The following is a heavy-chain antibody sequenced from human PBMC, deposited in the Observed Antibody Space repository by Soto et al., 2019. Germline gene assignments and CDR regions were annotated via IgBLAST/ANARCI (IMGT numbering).Heavy chain of an antibody. CDR3: AKTRGYSSSWYPDQYYFDY. CDR2: ISGSGGST. D-gene: IGHD6-13*01. J-gene: IGHJ4*02. Sequence: GSLRLSCAASGFTFSSYAMSWVRQAPGKGLEWVSAISGSGGSTYYADSVKGRFTISRDNSKNTLYLQMNSLRAEDTAVYYCAKTRGYSSSWYPDQYYFDYWGQGTLVTVSS. V-gene: IGHV3-23*01. CDR1: GFTFSSYA.